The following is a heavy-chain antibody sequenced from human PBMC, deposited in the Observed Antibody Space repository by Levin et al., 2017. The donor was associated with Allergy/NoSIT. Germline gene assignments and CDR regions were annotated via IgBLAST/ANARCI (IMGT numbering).Heavy chain of an antibody. Sequence: SCAASGVTVSSNYMSWVRQAPGKGLEWVSVIYSGGSTYYADSAKGRFTIPRDNSKNTLYLQMNSLRAEDTAGYYCARGGDYNAFDIWGQGTMVTVSS. D-gene: IGHD4-11*01. V-gene: IGHV3-53*01. J-gene: IGHJ3*02. CDR1: GVTVSSNY. CDR3: ARGGDYNAFDI. CDR2: IYSGGST.